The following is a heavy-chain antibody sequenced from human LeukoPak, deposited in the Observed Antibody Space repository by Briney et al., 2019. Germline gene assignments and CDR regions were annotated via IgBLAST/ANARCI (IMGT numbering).Heavy chain of an antibody. CDR3: ARSPKGELRDSGYDHGFDY. J-gene: IGHJ4*02. CDR2: MNPNSGNT. V-gene: IGHV1-8*01. CDR1: GYTFTSYD. D-gene: IGHD5-12*01. Sequence: ASVKVSCKASGYTFTSYDINWERQATGQGLEWMGWMNPNSGNTGYAQKFQGRVTMTRNTSISTAYMELSSLRSEDTAVYYCARSPKGELRDSGYDHGFDYWGQGTLVTVSS.